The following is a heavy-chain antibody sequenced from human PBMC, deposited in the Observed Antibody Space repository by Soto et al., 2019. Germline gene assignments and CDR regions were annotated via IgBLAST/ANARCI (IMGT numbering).Heavy chain of an antibody. D-gene: IGHD2-15*01. V-gene: IGHV3-15*07. J-gene: IGHJ6*02. CDR2: IKSKTDGGTT. CDR3: TARPADYCSGGSCYSGYYYYGMDV. Sequence: GGSLRLSCAASGFTFSNAWMNWVRQAPGKGLEWVGRIKSKTDGGTTDYAAPVKGRFTISRDDSKNTLYLKMNSLKTEDTAVYYCTARPADYCSGGSCYSGYYYYGMDVWGQGTTVTVSS. CDR1: GFTFSNAW.